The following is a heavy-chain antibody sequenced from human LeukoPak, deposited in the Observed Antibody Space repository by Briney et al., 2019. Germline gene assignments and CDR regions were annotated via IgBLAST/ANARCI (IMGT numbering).Heavy chain of an antibody. CDR2: IYYSGST. CDR1: GGSVSSGSYY. Sequence: SETLSLTCTVSGGSVSSGSYYWSWIRQPPGKGLEWIGYIYYSGSTNYNPSLKSRVTISVDTSKNQFSLKLSSVTAADTAVYYCASGHSGYDDAFDIWGQGTMVTVSS. J-gene: IGHJ3*02. CDR3: ASGHSGYDDAFDI. V-gene: IGHV4-61*01. D-gene: IGHD5-12*01.